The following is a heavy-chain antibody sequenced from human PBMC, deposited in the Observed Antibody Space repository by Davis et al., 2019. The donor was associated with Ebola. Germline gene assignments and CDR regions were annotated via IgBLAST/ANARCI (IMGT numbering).Heavy chain of an antibody. V-gene: IGHV3-74*01. Sequence: HTGGSLRLSCAASGFTFSNYWMHWVRQAPGKGLVWVSRINSDGRSTSYADSVKGRFTISRDNAKNALYLQMNSLRGEDTAFYYCAKGRTIPLALDFWGRGTLVTVSS. J-gene: IGHJ4*02. CDR1: GFTFSNYW. CDR3: AKGRTIPLALDF. CDR2: INSDGRST. D-gene: IGHD2-2*02.